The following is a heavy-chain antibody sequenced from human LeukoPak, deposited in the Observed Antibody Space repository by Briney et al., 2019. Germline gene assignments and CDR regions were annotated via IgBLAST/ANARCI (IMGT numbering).Heavy chain of an antibody. CDR2: ISGSGGST. J-gene: IGHJ4*02. CDR3: AKGIGSSGYYQYYFDY. Sequence: PAGSLRLSCAASGFTFSSYAMSWVRQAPGQGLEWVSAISGSGGSTCYADSVKGRFTISRDNSKNTLYLQMTSLRAEDTAVYYCAKGIGSSGYYQYYFDYWRQGTLVTVSS. V-gene: IGHV3-23*01. CDR1: GFTFSSYA. D-gene: IGHD3-22*01.